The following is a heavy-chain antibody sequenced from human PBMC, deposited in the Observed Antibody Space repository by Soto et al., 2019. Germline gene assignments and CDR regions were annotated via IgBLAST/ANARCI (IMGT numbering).Heavy chain of an antibody. D-gene: IGHD2-15*01. Sequence: QVQLVESGGGVVQPGRSLRLSCGASGFMFRSYGMHWVRQAPGKGLAWVALIWYDGSNKYYADSVKGRFTISRDDSKDTLYLQMNSLRAEDTAVYYCARDQAVVLGAEWYFDLWGRGTLVSVSS. V-gene: IGHV3-33*01. CDR1: GFMFRSYG. J-gene: IGHJ2*01. CDR2: IWYDGSNK. CDR3: ARDQAVVLGAEWYFDL.